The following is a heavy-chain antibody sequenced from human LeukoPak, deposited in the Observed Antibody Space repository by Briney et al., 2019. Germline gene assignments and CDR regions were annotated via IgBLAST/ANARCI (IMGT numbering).Heavy chain of an antibody. CDR2: IHGNGETT. CDR3: AKDPNGDYVGAFDS. D-gene: IGHD4-17*01. V-gene: IGHV3-23*01. CDR1: AFRFSSFA. Sequence: PGGSLRVSCAASAFRFSSFAMTWVRQAPGKGLEWVSGIHGNGETTYYADSVKGRFTISRDNSRELLYLQMNSLRVEDTAVYYCAKDPNGDYVGAFDSWGQGTMVTVSS. J-gene: IGHJ3*02.